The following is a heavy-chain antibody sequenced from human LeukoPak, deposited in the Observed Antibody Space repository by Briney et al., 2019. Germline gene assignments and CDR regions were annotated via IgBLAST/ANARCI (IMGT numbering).Heavy chain of an antibody. D-gene: IGHD3-9*01. V-gene: IGHV3-74*01. J-gene: IGHJ5*02. CDR1: GFTFSSYW. CDR2: INSDGSST. Sequence: GGSLRLSCAASGFTFSSYWMHWVRQAPGKGLVWVSRINSDGSSTSYADSVKGRFTISRDNAKNTLYLQMNSLRAEDTAVYYCARDRRRYDILTGYSGGNWFDPWGQGTLVTVSS. CDR3: ARDRRRYDILTGYSGGNWFDP.